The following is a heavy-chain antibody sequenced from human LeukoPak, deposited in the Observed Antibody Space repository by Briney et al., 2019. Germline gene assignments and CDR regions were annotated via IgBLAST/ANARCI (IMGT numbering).Heavy chain of an antibody. CDR2: ISSSSSYI. J-gene: IGHJ4*02. V-gene: IGHV3-21*01. Sequence: PGGSLRLSCAASGFTLSSYSMNWVRQAPGKGLEWDSSISSSSSYIYYADSVRGRFTISRDNAKNSLYLQMNSLRAEDTAVYYCARIGGEGFDYWGQGTLVTVSS. CDR1: GFTLSSYS. D-gene: IGHD2-21*01. CDR3: ARIGGEGFDY.